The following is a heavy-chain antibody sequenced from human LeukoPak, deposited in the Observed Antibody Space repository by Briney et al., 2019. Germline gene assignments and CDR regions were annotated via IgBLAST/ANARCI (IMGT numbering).Heavy chain of an antibody. Sequence: PGGPLRLSCAASGFTFNSDWMTWVRQAPGKGLEWVANIRQDGSEKYYADSVKGRFTISRDNANSSLYLQMNSLRAEDTAVYYCARHGYSYGYLDYWGQGTLVTVSS. CDR3: ARHGYSYGYLDY. J-gene: IGHJ4*02. CDR2: IRQDGSEK. V-gene: IGHV3-7*01. D-gene: IGHD5-18*01. CDR1: GFTFNSDW.